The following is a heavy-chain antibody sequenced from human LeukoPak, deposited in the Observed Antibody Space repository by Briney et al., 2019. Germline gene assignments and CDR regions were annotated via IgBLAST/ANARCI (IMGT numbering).Heavy chain of an antibody. J-gene: IGHJ6*02. CDR1: GGTFSSYG. CDR3: ARELWEDIVVVPAATPTGMDV. V-gene: IGHV1-18*01. D-gene: IGHD2-2*01. CDR2: ISAYNGNT. Sequence: ASVKVSCKASGGTFSSYGISWVRQAPGQGLEWMGWISAYNGNTNYAQKLQGRVTMTTDTSTSTAYMELRSLRSDDTAVYYCARELWEDIVVVPAATPTGMDVWGQGTTVTVSS.